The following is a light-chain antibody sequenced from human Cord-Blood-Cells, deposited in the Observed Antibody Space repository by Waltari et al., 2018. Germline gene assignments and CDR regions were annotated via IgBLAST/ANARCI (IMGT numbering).Light chain of an antibody. Sequence: QSVLTQPPSASGTPGQRVTIACSGSSSNIGSNTVNWYQPLPGTAPKLLIYSNNKRPSGVPDRFSDSKSGTSASLAISVLQSEDEADYYCATWDDSLNGPVFGGGTKLTVL. CDR1: SSNIGSNT. CDR3: ATWDDSLNGPV. CDR2: SNN. J-gene: IGLJ3*02. V-gene: IGLV1-44*01.